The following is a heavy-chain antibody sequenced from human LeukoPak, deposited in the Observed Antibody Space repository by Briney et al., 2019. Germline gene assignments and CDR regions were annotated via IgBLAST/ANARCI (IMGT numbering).Heavy chain of an antibody. J-gene: IGHJ6*02. D-gene: IGHD1-26*01. CDR3: SRDGSGIRYGMDV. Sequence: PGGSLRLSCTASGFTFGDYAMSWVRQAPGKGLEWVGFIRGKAYGGTTEYAASVRGRFTISRDDSKSIAYLQVNSLKTEDTAVYYCSRDGSGIRYGMDVWGQGTTVTVSS. V-gene: IGHV3-49*04. CDR2: IRGKAYGGTT. CDR1: GFTFGDYA.